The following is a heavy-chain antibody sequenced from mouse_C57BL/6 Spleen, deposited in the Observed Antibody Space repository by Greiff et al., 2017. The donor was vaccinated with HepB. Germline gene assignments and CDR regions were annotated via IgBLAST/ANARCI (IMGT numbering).Heavy chain of an antibody. CDR2: ISSGGSYT. D-gene: IGHD3-2*02. CDR3: ARHDPAQKGAMDY. J-gene: IGHJ4*01. V-gene: IGHV5-6*02. CDR1: GFTFSSYG. Sequence: EVKLVESGGDLVKPGGSLKLSCAASGFTFSSYGMSWVRQTPDKRLEWVATISSGGSYTYYPDSVKGRLTISRDNAKNTLYLQMSSLKSEDTAMYYCARHDPAQKGAMDYWGQGTSVTVSS.